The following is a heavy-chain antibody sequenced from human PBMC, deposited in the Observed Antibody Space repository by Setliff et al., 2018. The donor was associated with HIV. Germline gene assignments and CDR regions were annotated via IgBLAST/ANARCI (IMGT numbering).Heavy chain of an antibody. J-gene: IGHJ6*03. CDR1: GGSISSGSYY. Sequence: SETLSLTCTVSGGSISSGSYYWSWIRQPAGKGLEWIGSIFYTGSTYYNPSLKSRVTISVDKSKNQFSLKLSSVTAAGTAVYYCASRATIFGVDYYLDVWGKGTAVTVSS. V-gene: IGHV4-39*07. D-gene: IGHD3-3*01. CDR3: ASRATIFGVDYYLDV. CDR2: IFYTGST.